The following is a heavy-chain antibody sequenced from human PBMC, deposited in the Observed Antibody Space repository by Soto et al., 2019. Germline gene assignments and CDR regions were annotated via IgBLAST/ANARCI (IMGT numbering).Heavy chain of an antibody. V-gene: IGHV4-61*01. CDR2: IYYSRST. CDR1: GGSVSSGSYY. D-gene: IGHD1-26*01. CDR3: ARDAVGAIYFDY. Sequence: SETLSLTCTVSGGSVSSGSYYWSWIRQPPGKGLEWIGYIYYSRSTNYNPSLKSRVTMSVDTSKNQFSLKLSSVTAADTAVYYCARDAVGAIYFDYWGQGTLVTVSS. J-gene: IGHJ4*02.